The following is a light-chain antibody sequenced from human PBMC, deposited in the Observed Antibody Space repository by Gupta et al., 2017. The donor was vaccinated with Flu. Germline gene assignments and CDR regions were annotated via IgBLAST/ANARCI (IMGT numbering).Light chain of an antibody. Sequence: QSVLTQPPSVSAAPGQKGTISCSGSSSNIGNNYVSWYQQPPGAAPKLLIYEGNKRPPGVSDRFSASKFGPAATLGIXGXQAGDGXDYYLGTWDSIPSCWVFGGGTKLTVL. J-gene: IGLJ3*02. CDR3: GTWDSIPSCWV. CDR2: EGN. V-gene: IGLV1-51*02. CDR1: SSNIGNNY.